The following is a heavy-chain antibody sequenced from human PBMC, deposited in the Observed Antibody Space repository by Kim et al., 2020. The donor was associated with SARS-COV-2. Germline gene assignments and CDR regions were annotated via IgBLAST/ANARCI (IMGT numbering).Heavy chain of an antibody. CDR2: ISAYNGNT. D-gene: IGHD1-26*01. CDR3: ARVAEQGSSILAFDI. Sequence: ASVKVSCKASGYTFTSYGISWVRQAPGQGLEWMGWISAYNGNTNYAQKLQGRVTMTTDTSTSTAYMELRSLRSDDTAVYYCARVAEQGSSILAFDIWGQGTMVTVSS. CDR1: GYTFTSYG. V-gene: IGHV1-18*01. J-gene: IGHJ3*02.